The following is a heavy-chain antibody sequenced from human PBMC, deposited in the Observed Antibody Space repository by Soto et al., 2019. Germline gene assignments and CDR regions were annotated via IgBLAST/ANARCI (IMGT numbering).Heavy chain of an antibody. Sequence: SVKVSCKASGGTFSSYAISWVRQAPGQGLEWMGGIIPIFGTANYAQKFQGRVTMTADESTSTAYMELSSLRSEDTAVYYCARGGYSGYDPAIDIWGQGTMVT. CDR1: GGTFSSYA. CDR2: IIPIFGTA. D-gene: IGHD5-12*01. V-gene: IGHV1-69*13. CDR3: ARGGYSGYDPAIDI. J-gene: IGHJ3*02.